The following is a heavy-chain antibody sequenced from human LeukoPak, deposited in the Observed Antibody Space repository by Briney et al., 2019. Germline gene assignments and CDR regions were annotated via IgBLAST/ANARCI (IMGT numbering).Heavy chain of an antibody. Sequence: MSSETLSLTCAVYGGSFSGYYWSWIRQPPGKGLEWIGEINHSGSTNYNPSLKSRVTISVDTSKNQFSLKLSSVTAADTAVYYCARLPGYSYGWYYMDVWGKGTTVTVSS. CDR3: ARLPGYSYGWYYMDV. CDR1: GGSFSGYY. J-gene: IGHJ6*03. V-gene: IGHV4-34*01. CDR2: INHSGST. D-gene: IGHD5-18*01.